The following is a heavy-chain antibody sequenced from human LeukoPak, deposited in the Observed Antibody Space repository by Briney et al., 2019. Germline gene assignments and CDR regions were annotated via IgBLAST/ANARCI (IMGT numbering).Heavy chain of an antibody. V-gene: IGHV4-61*02. CDR2: IYTSGST. CDR3: ARGQLVGATRYDY. Sequence: PSQTLSLTCTVSGGSISSGSYYWSWIRQPAGKGLEWIGRIYTSGSTNYNPSLKSRVTISVDTSKNQFSLKLSSVTAADTAVYYCARGQLVGATRYDYWDQGTLVTVSS. D-gene: IGHD1-26*01. J-gene: IGHJ4*02. CDR1: GGSISSGSYY.